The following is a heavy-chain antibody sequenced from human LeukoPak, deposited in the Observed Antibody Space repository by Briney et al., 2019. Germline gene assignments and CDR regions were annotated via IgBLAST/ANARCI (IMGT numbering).Heavy chain of an antibody. V-gene: IGHV3-21*01. CDR3: ARDEVDFDY. D-gene: IGHD2-15*01. CDR2: ISSISSYI. J-gene: IGHJ4*02. Sequence: EWVSSISSISSYISYADSVKGRFTISRDNAKNSLYLQMNSLRAEDTAVYYCARDEVDFDYWGQGTLVTVSS.